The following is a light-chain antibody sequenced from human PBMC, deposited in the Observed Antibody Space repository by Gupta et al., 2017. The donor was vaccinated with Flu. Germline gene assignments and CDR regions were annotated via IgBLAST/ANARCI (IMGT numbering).Light chain of an antibody. J-gene: IGLJ3*02. CDR3: CSYAGSFWV. Sequence: QSALTQPRSVSGSPGQSVTISCTGTSIDVGGYNYVSWYQQHPGKAPKLMIYDVSKRPSGVPDRFSGSKSGNTASLTISGLQAEDEADYYCCSYAGSFWVFGGGTKLTVL. CDR1: SIDVGGYNY. V-gene: IGLV2-11*01. CDR2: DVS.